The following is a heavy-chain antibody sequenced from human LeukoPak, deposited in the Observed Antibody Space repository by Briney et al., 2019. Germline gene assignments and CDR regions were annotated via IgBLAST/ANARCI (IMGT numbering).Heavy chain of an antibody. CDR2: IYYSGST. J-gene: IGHJ3*02. Sequence: SETLSLTCTVSGGSISSYYWSWLRQPPGKGLEWIGYIYYSGSTNYNPSLKSRVTISRDTSKNQFSLKLSSLTAADTAVYYCARRVAGESRAFDIWGQGTMVTVSS. CDR3: ARRVAGESRAFDI. CDR1: GGSISSYY. V-gene: IGHV4-59*01. D-gene: IGHD3-10*01.